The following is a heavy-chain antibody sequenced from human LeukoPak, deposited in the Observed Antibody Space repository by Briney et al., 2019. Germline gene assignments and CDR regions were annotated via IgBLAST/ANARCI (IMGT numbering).Heavy chain of an antibody. Sequence: GESLKISCKGSGYNFTNYWIAWVRQMPGKGLEWMGIIYPGDSDTRYSPSFQGQVTISTDKSISTAYLQWSSLKASDTAMYYCARQGPLGYCSSPSCFPSFDYWGQGTLVTVSS. D-gene: IGHD2-2*01. CDR3: ARQGPLGYCSSPSCFPSFDY. J-gene: IGHJ4*02. V-gene: IGHV5-51*01. CDR2: IYPGDSDT. CDR1: GYNFTNYW.